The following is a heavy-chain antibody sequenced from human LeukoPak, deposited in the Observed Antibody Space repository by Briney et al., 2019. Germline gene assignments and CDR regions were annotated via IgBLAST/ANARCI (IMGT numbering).Heavy chain of an antibody. Sequence: SETLSLTCTVSGGSISSYYWSWIRLPPGKGLEWIGYIYTSGSTNYNPSLKSRVTISVDTSKNQFSLKLSSVTAADTAVYYCARGAAAAGTQLQNWFDPWGQGTLVTVSS. V-gene: IGHV4-4*09. J-gene: IGHJ5*02. CDR3: ARGAAAAGTQLQNWFDP. CDR2: IYTSGST. CDR1: GGSISSYY. D-gene: IGHD6-13*01.